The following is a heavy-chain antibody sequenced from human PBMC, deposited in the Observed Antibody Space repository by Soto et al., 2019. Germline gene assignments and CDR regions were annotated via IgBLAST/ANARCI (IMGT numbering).Heavy chain of an antibody. J-gene: IGHJ4*02. CDR2: IYSGGVT. CDR1: GFTVSNNY. D-gene: IGHD4-17*01. V-gene: IGHV3-66*01. Sequence: EVQLVESGGGLVQPGGSLRLSCAASGFTVSNNYMCWVRQAPGKGLEWVSLIYSGGVTHYADSVRGRFTISRDNSRNTLYLQMNSRRADDTAVYYCAKRGTTVTTSLWYWGQGTLVTVSS. CDR3: AKRGTTVTTSLWY.